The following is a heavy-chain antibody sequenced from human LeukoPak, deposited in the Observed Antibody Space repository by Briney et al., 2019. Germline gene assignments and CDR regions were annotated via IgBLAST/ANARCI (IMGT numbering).Heavy chain of an antibody. CDR3: ARVAYGYNSGYWFDP. J-gene: IGHJ5*02. D-gene: IGHD5-24*01. Sequence: PSQTLSLTCTVSGGSISSGSYYWSWIRQPAGKGLEWIGRIYTSGSTNYNPSLKSRVTISVDTSKNQFSLKLSSVTAADTAVYYCARVAYGYNSGYWFDPWGQGTLVTVSS. V-gene: IGHV4-61*02. CDR1: GGSISSGSYY. CDR2: IYTSGST.